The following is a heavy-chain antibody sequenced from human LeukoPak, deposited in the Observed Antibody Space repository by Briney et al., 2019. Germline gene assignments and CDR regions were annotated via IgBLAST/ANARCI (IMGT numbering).Heavy chain of an antibody. CDR1: GFTFSSYA. D-gene: IGHD5-24*01. V-gene: IGHV3-30-3*01. Sequence: GRSLRLSCAASGFTFSSYAMHWVRQALGKGLEWVAVISYDGSNKYYADSVKGRFTISRVNSKNTLYLQMNSLRAEDTAVYYCVRENVRDGYNSDFDYWGQGTLVTVSS. CDR2: ISYDGSNK. CDR3: VRENVRDGYNSDFDY. J-gene: IGHJ4*02.